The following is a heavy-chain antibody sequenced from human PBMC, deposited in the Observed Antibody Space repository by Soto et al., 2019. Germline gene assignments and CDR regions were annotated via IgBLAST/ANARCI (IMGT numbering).Heavy chain of an antibody. CDR3: ANSEKGEWDY. CDR1: GFTFSSYG. V-gene: IGHV3-30*18. D-gene: IGHD3-10*01. Sequence: SGGSLRLSCAASGFTFSSYGMHWVRQAPGKGLEWVAVISYDGSNKYYADSVKGRFTISRDNSKNTLYLQMNSLRAEDTAVHYCANSEKGEWDYWGQGTLVTVSS. CDR2: ISYDGSNK. J-gene: IGHJ4*02.